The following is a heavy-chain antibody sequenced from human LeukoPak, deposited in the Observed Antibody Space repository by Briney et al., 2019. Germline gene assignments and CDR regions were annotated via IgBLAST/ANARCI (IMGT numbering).Heavy chain of an antibody. CDR2: INRSGST. CDR3: ARRRIVLVSVPAKGWFDP. J-gene: IGHJ5*02. V-gene: IGHV4-34*01. D-gene: IGHD2-8*01. CDR1: GDSFSDYY. Sequence: SETLSLTCGVSGDSFSDYYWTWIRQPPGKGLEWIGEINRSGSTTYHSSLKSRVTISLDTSKNQFSLKLSSVTAADTAVYYCARRRIVLVSVPAKGWFDPWGQGSLVTVSS.